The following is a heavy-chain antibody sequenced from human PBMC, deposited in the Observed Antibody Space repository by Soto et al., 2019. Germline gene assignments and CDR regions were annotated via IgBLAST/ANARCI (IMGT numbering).Heavy chain of an antibody. CDR1: GFTFSSYW. CDR2: IKQDGSEK. V-gene: IGHV3-7*01. D-gene: IGHD6-6*01. J-gene: IGHJ4*02. CDR3: ARDRLADPNDY. Sequence: EVQLVESGGGLVQPGGSLRLSCAASGFTFSSYWMSWVRQAPGKGLEWVANIKQDGSEKYYVDSVKGRFTISGDNAKNSLYLQMNSLRAEDTAVYYCARDRLADPNDYWGQGTLVTVSS.